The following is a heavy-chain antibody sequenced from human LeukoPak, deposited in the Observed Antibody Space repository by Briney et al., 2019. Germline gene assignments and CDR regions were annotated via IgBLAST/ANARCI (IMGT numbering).Heavy chain of an antibody. CDR2: IIPIFGTA. D-gene: IGHD5-12*01. CDR3: ARAPRGEWLRLTQYYYYMDV. CDR1: GGTFSSYA. J-gene: IGHJ6*03. V-gene: IGHV1-69*06. Sequence: SVKVSCKASGGTFSSYAISWVRQAPGQGLEWMGGIIPIFGTANYAQKFQGRVTITADKSTSTAYMELSSLRSEDTAVYYCARAPRGEWLRLTQYYYYMDVWGKGTTVTVSS.